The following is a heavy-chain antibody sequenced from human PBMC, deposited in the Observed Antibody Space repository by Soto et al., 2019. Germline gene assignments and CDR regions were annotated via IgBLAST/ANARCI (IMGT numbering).Heavy chain of an antibody. CDR2: ISSTTNYI. Sequence: GGSLRLSCAASGFIFTRYSMNWVRQAPGKGLEWVSSISSTTNYIYYGDSMKGRFTISRDNSKNTLYLQMNSLRAEDTAVYYCARGVGYSSSPYNWFDPWGQGTLVTVSS. CDR1: GFIFTRYS. V-gene: IGHV3-21*01. D-gene: IGHD6-6*01. CDR3: ARGVGYSSSPYNWFDP. J-gene: IGHJ5*02.